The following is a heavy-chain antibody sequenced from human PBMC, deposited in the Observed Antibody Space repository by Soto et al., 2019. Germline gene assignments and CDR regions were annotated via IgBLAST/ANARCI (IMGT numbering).Heavy chain of an antibody. CDR1: GFTFSSYW. Sequence: EVQLVESGGGLVQPGGSLRLSCAASGFTFSSYWMHWVRQAPGKGLVWVSRINSDGSSTSYADSVKGRFTISRDNAKNTVYLQMNSLRAEDTAVYYCARASGDYDAFDIWGQGTMVTVSS. CDR2: INSDGSST. D-gene: IGHD4-17*01. J-gene: IGHJ3*02. V-gene: IGHV3-74*01. CDR3: ARASGDYDAFDI.